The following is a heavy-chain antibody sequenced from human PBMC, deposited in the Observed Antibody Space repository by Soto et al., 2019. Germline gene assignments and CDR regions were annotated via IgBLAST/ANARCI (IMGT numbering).Heavy chain of an antibody. CDR2: INHSGST. CDR3: ARVRYYYYYYMDV. CDR1: SVSFIVYY. V-gene: IGHV4-34*01. J-gene: IGHJ6*03. Sequence: SETLSLTCALNSVSFIVYYWSWIRQPPGKGLEWIGEINHSGSTNYNPSLKSRVTISVDTSKNQFSLKLSSVTAADTAVYYCARVRYYYYYYMDVWGKGTTVT.